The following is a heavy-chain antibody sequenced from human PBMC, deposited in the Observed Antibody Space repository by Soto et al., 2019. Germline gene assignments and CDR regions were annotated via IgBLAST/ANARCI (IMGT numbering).Heavy chain of an antibody. J-gene: IGHJ4*02. CDR2: ISSSSSYI. D-gene: IGHD6-13*01. Sequence: EVQLVESGGGLVKPGGSPRLSCAASGFTFSSYSMNWVRQAPGKGLEWVSSISSSSSYIYYADSVKGRFTISRDNAKNSLYLQMNSLRAEDTAVYYCARDKRQQLAHFDYWGQGTLVTVSS. V-gene: IGHV3-21*01. CDR1: GFTFSSYS. CDR3: ARDKRQQLAHFDY.